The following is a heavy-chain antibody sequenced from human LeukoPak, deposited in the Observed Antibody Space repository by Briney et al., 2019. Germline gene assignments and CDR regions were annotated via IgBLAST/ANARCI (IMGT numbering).Heavy chain of an antibody. CDR3: ARDRAYYDSSGYSYYFDY. D-gene: IGHD3-22*01. Sequence: PGGSLRLSCAASGFTFSNYAMTWVRQAPGKGLEWVSTISGSGGSTYYADSGKGRFTISRDNAKNSLYLQMNSLRAEDTAVYYCARDRAYYDSSGYSYYFDYWGQGTLVTVSS. V-gene: IGHV3-23*01. CDR2: ISGSGGST. CDR1: GFTFSNYA. J-gene: IGHJ4*02.